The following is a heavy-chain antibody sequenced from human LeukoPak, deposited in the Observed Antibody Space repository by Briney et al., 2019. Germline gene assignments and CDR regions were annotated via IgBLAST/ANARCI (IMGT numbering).Heavy chain of an antibody. CDR2: ISGSGGST. J-gene: IGHJ4*02. Sequence: GGSLRLSCAASGFTFSSYAMSWVRHAPGKGLEWVSSISGSGGSTYYADSVKGRFTISRDNSKNTLYLQMNSLRAEDTAVYYCAKDQSYAGSSGWPYYFDYWGQGTLVTVSS. CDR1: GFTFSSYA. V-gene: IGHV3-23*01. CDR3: AKDQSYAGSSGWPYYFDY. D-gene: IGHD6-19*01.